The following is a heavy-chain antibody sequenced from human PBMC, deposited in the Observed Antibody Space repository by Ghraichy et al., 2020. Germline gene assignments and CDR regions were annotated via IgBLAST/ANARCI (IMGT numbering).Heavy chain of an antibody. J-gene: IGHJ4*02. Sequence: SQTLSLTCAVSGYPISSGYYWGWIRQPPGKGLEWIGSIHHSGGTYYNPSLKSRITISVDTSKNQFSLKLSSVTAADTALYYCAREGTYYYGSGSPHFDYWGQGTLVAVSS. D-gene: IGHD3-10*01. CDR1: GYPISSGYY. CDR2: IHHSGGT. V-gene: IGHV4-38-2*02. CDR3: AREGTYYYGSGSPHFDY.